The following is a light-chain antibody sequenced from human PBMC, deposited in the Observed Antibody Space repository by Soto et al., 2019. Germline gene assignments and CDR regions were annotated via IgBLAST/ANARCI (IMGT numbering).Light chain of an antibody. CDR1: SGHSSYA. CDR2: LDSDGSH. Sequence: QSVLTQSPSASASLGASVKLTCTLSSGHSSYAIAWHQQQPEKGPRYLMKLDSDGSHTKGDAIPDRFSGSSSGAERYLTISSLQSEDEADYYCLTWGTGIHVVFGGGTKLTVL. V-gene: IGLV4-69*01. J-gene: IGLJ2*01. CDR3: LTWGTGIHVV.